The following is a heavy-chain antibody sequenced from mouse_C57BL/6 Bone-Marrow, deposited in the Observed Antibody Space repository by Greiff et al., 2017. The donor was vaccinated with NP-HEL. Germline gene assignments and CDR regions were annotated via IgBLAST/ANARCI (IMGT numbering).Heavy chain of an antibody. CDR1: GFNIKDDY. CDR3: SAEGYFDY. V-gene: IGHV14-4*01. CDR2: IDPENGDT. Sequence: EVQVVESGAELVRPGASVKLSCTASGFNIKDDYMHWVKQRPEQGLEWIGWIDPENGDTEYASKFQGKATITADTSSNTAYLQLSRLTSEDTAVYYCSAEGYFDYWGQGTTLTVSS. J-gene: IGHJ2*01.